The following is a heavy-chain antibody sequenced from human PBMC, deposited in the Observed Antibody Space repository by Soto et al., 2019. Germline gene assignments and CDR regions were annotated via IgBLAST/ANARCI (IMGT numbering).Heavy chain of an antibody. V-gene: IGHV1-69*13. Sequence: SVKVSCKASGGTFSSYAISWVRQAPGQGLEWMGGIIPIFGTANYAQKFQGRVTITADESTSTAYMELSSLRSEDTAVYYCARDETYCGSGEGCYYYGMDVWGQGTTVTVSS. CDR2: IIPIFGTA. CDR1: GGTFSSYA. CDR3: ARDETYCGSGEGCYYYGMDV. J-gene: IGHJ6*02. D-gene: IGHD2-21*01.